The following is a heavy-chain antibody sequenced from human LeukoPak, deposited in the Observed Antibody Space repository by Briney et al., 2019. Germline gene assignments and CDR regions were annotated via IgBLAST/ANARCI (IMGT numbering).Heavy chain of an antibody. CDR1: GYSFTSYW. V-gene: IGHV5-51*01. D-gene: IGHD3-10*01. CDR3: ARFTMVRGVTQCVP. CDR2: IYPDDSDT. J-gene: IGHJ5*02. Sequence: GESLKISCKGSGYSFTSYWIGWVRQLPGKGLEWMGIIYPDDSDTRYSPSFQGQVTISDDKSISTAYLQWSLLTASDTATYYCARFTMVRGVTQCVPGGQGTQDTVPS.